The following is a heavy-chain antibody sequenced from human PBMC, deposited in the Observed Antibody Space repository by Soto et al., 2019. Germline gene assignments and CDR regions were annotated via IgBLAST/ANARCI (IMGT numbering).Heavy chain of an antibody. CDR2: IYYSGST. J-gene: IGHJ4*02. D-gene: IGHD3-9*01. CDR3: ARPVGRLPDINFAY. CDR1: GGSISSSSYY. Sequence: PSETLSLTCTVSGGSISSSSYYWGWIRQPPGKGLEWIGSIYYSGSTYYNPSLKSRVTISVDTSKNQFSLKLSSVTAADTAVYYCARPVGRLPDINFAYWGQGTLVTVSS. V-gene: IGHV4-39*01.